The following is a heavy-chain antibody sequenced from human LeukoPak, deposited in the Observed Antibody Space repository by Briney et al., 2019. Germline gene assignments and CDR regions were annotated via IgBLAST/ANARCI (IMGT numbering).Heavy chain of an antibody. D-gene: IGHD3-3*02. J-gene: IGHJ6*03. CDR1: GGSISTSNYY. Sequence: SETLSLTCTVSGGSISTSNYYWGWIRQPPGKGLEWIGNIFYSGSTYYNPSLRSRVTISVDTSKNQFSLKLSSVTAADTAVYYCARGGLASYYYYYMDVWGKGTTVTVSS. CDR2: IFYSGST. CDR3: ARGGLASYYYYYMDV. V-gene: IGHV4-39*07.